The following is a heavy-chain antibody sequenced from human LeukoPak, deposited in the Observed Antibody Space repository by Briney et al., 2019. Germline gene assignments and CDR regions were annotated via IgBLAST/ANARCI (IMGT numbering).Heavy chain of an antibody. CDR2: IKQDGSEK. CDR1: GFTFSNYW. V-gene: IGHV3-7*01. J-gene: IGHJ6*02. Sequence: PGGSLRLSCAASGFTFSNYWMSWVRQAPGKGLEWVANIKQDGSEKYYVDSVKGRFTISRDNAKNSLYLQMNSLRAEDTAVYYCARDRRDYYGSGSYFIYYYGMDVWGQGTTVTVSS. D-gene: IGHD3-10*01. CDR3: ARDRRDYYGSGSYFIYYYGMDV.